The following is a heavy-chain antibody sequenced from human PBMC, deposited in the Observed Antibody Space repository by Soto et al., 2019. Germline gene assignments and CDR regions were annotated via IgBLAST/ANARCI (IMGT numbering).Heavy chain of an antibody. J-gene: IGHJ3*02. D-gene: IGHD3-9*01. CDR2: VFYTGFT. CDR1: GGSISGSYYY. V-gene: IGHV4-39*02. Sequence: SETLSLTCAVSGGSISGSYYYWGWLRQSPGKGPEWIGSVFYTGFTSYNPSLESRVSVSVDTSKNQFSLKVSGVSAADTAVYYCARDTDILTGSEAGGCFDIWGQGTMVTVSS. CDR3: ARDTDILTGSEAGGCFDI.